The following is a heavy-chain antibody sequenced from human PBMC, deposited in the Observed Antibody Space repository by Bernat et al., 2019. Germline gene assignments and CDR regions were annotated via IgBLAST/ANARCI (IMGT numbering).Heavy chain of an antibody. Sequence: EVQLLESGGDSVQPGGSLRLSCAASGFTFSTYAMSWVRQAPGKGLEWVSTISSSGSTTYYPESVKGRFPIARDNSKNSLYLQMSSLRAEDTAIYYCAKKHTMTRPGNYFDYWGRGTLVTVSS. J-gene: IGHJ4*02. V-gene: IGHV3-23*01. CDR1: GFTFSTYA. D-gene: IGHD4-17*01. CDR3: AKKHTMTRPGNYFDY. CDR2: ISSSGSTT.